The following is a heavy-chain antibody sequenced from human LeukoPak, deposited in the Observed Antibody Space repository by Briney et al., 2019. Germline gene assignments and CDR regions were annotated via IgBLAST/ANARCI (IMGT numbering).Heavy chain of an antibody. CDR2: IYSSGST. CDR3: ARDGSGTSSFGY. V-gene: IGHV3-66*03. Sequence: GGSLRPSCAASGFTFSSNYMNWVRQAPRNGLEAISVIYSSGSTYYAESVKGRCTISRDNSKNTLYLQMNSLRVEDTGVYYCARDGSGTSSFGYWGQGTLVTVSS. D-gene: IGHD6-13*01. J-gene: IGHJ4*02. CDR1: GFTFSSNY.